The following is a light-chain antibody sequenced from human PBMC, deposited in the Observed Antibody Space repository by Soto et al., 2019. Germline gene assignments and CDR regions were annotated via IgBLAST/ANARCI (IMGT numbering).Light chain of an antibody. CDR3: QSYDSSMGTYFV. CDR1: NSNIGAGYD. Sequence: QSVLTQPPSVSGAPGQRVTISCTGSNSNIGAGYDVHWYQQLPATAPKLLIYGNSNRPSGVPDRFSGSKSGTSASLAITGIQAADEADYYCQSYDSSMGTYFVFGTGTKVTVL. CDR2: GNS. J-gene: IGLJ1*01. V-gene: IGLV1-40*01.